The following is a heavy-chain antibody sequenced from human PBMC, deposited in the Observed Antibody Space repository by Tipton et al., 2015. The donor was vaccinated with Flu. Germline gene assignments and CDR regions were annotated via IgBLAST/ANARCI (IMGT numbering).Heavy chain of an antibody. CDR1: DYSISSGYY. J-gene: IGHJ5*02. CDR3: ARRDFSNYVSDPRNWFDP. CDR2: INPNGNA. V-gene: IGHV4-38-2*02. D-gene: IGHD4-11*01. Sequence: GLVKPSETLSLICTVSDYSISSGYYWGWIRQPPGKGLEWIGNINPNGNAYHNPSLKSRVTISLDRSRNRFSLKLSSVTAADTAVYYCARRDFSNYVSDPRNWFDPWGQGTLVTVSS.